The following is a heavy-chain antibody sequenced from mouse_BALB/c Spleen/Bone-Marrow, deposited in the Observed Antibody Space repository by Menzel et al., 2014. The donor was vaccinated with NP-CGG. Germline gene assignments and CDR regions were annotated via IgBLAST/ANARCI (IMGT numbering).Heavy chain of an antibody. J-gene: IGHJ2*01. CDR3: ARSRLRGYYFDY. V-gene: IGHV5-17*02. CDR2: ISSGSSTI. CDR1: GFTFSSFG. D-gene: IGHD3-2*02. Sequence: EVHLVESGGGLVQPGGSRKLSCAASGFTFSSFGMHWVRQAPEKGLEWVAYISSGSSTIYYADTLKGRFTISRDNPKNPLFLQMTSLRSEDTAMYYCARSRLRGYYFDYWGQGTTLTVSS.